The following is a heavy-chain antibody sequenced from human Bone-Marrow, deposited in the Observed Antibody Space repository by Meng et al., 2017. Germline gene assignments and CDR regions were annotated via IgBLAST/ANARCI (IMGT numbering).Heavy chain of an antibody. CDR3: ARGGFIVVETAKNDAFDL. D-gene: IGHD2-21*02. CDR2: ISAYNGNT. CDR1: GYTFTSYG. Sequence: ASVKVSCKASGYTFTSYGISWVRQAPGQGLEWMGWISAYNGNTNDAQKVQGRVTMTTDTSTSTAYMEVRTLRSDDTAVYYCARGGFIVVETAKNDAFDLWGQGTMVTVSS. J-gene: IGHJ3*01. V-gene: IGHV1-18*01.